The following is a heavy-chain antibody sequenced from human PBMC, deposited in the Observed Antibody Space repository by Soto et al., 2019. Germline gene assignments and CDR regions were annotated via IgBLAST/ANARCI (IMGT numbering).Heavy chain of an antibody. J-gene: IGHJ5*02. V-gene: IGHV3-33*01. CDR2: IWYDGNNK. CDR3: ARRAEVDWYWLDP. Sequence: QVKLVESRGGVVQPGRSLRLSCAASGFTFSSYAMHWVRQAPGKGLEWVAVIWYDGNNKYYADSVRGRFTISRDNSKNTLYLQMNSLRAEDTAVYYCARRAEVDWYWLDPWGQGTLVTVSS. D-gene: IGHD3-9*01. CDR1: GFTFSSYA.